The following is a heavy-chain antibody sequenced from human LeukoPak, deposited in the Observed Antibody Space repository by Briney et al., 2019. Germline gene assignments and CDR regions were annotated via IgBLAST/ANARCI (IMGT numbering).Heavy chain of an antibody. D-gene: IGHD3-9*01. CDR1: GYTFTSYG. J-gene: IGHJ3*02. CDR3: ARGTLVPDKVTISTAFDI. V-gene: IGHV1-69*13. CDR2: IIPIFGTA. Sequence: GASVKVSCKASGYTFTSYGISWVRQAPGQGLEWMGGIIPIFGTANYAQKFQGRVTITADESTSTAYMELSGLRSEDTAVYYCARGTLVPDKVTISTAFDIWGQGTMVTVSS.